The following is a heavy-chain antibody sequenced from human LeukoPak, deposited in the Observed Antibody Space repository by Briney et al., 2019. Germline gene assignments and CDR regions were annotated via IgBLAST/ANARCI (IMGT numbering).Heavy chain of an antibody. V-gene: IGHV3-48*04. CDR2: ITASGTAM. Sequence: GGSLRLSCAASGFTFSSYSMNWVRQAPGKGLEWVSHITASGTAMFYADSVKGRFTISRDNAKNSLYLQMNSLGAEDTAVYYCARPYDTRGYFPDYWGQGTLVTVSS. CDR1: GFTFSSYS. CDR3: ARPYDTRGYFPDY. J-gene: IGHJ4*02. D-gene: IGHD3-22*01.